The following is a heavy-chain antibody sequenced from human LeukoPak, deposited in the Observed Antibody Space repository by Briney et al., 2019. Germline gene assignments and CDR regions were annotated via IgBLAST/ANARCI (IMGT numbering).Heavy chain of an antibody. Sequence: GASVKVSCKASGYTFTANYIHWVRHAPGQGLVWLGWIYAQTGATKNSQKFQGRVTMARDTSINTAYMDLYSLNSDVTAVYYCARDAFGGDSFETWGQGTMVTVSS. CDR1: GYTFTANY. CDR2: IYAQTGAT. V-gene: IGHV1-2*02. CDR3: ARDAFGGDSFET. D-gene: IGHD3-10*01. J-gene: IGHJ3*02.